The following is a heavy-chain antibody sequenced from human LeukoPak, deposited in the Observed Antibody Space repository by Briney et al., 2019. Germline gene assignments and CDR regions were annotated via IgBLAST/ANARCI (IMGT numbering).Heavy chain of an antibody. J-gene: IGHJ3*02. Sequence: GGSLRLSCAAAGFTFSIYAMHWVRQAPGKGLEWEAVISYDGSNKYYADSVKGRFTISRDNSKNTLYLQMNSLSAEDTAVYYCARDRIAVAGSAYDAFDIWGQGTMVTVSS. CDR2: ISYDGSNK. CDR3: ARDRIAVAGSAYDAFDI. D-gene: IGHD6-19*01. V-gene: IGHV3-30*04. CDR1: GFTFSIYA.